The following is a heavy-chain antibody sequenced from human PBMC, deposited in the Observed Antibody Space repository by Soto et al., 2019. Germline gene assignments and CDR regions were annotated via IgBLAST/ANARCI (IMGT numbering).Heavy chain of an antibody. V-gene: IGHV3-15*07. Sequence: GGSLRLSCTASGFTFSNAWMNWVRQAPGEGLEWVGRIKSQIDGGATDYAPSVRGRFIISRDDSSSTLYLQMNSLRAEDTAVYYCARDRVKYSSSKYYYYGMDVWGQGTTVTVSS. D-gene: IGHD6-6*01. CDR1: GFTFSNAW. CDR3: ARDRVKYSSSKYYYYGMDV. J-gene: IGHJ6*02. CDR2: IKSQIDGGAT.